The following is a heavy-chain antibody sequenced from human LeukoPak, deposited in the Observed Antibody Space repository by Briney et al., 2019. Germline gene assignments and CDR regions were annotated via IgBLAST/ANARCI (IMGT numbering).Heavy chain of an antibody. Sequence: TGGSLRLSCAASGFTFSSYGVHWVRQAPGKGLEWVAVIWYDGSNKYYADSVKGRFTISRDNSKNTLYLQMNSLRAEDTAVYYCARDDYDSSGYMGFDYWGQGTLVTVSS. CDR1: GFTFSSYG. D-gene: IGHD3-22*01. V-gene: IGHV3-33*01. J-gene: IGHJ4*02. CDR3: ARDDYDSSGYMGFDY. CDR2: IWYDGSNK.